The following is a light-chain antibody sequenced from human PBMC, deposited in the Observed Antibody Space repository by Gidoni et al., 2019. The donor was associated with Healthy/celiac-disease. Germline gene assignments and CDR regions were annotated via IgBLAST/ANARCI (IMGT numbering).Light chain of an antibody. J-gene: IGKJ1*01. CDR3: QQGYSTQWT. CDR2: AAS. Sequence: DIQMTQAPSSLSASVGDRVTITCRASQSISSYLNWYQQKPGKAPERMIYAASSLQSGVPSRVSGSGSGRDCTLTISSLQPEDFAIYYCQQGYSTQWTFGQGTKVEIK. CDR1: QSISSY. V-gene: IGKV1-39*01.